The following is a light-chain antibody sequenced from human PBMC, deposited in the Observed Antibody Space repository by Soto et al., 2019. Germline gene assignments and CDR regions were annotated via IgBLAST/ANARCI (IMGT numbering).Light chain of an antibody. CDR1: QSIANNY. CDR3: QQYGSSPGT. J-gene: IGKJ5*01. Sequence: EIVLIQSPGTLSLSPGERATLSCRASQSIANNYLAWYQQKPGQTPRLLVFGASNRATGIPDRFSGRGSGTDFALTISRLEPEDFVVYYCQQYGSSPGTFGHGTRLEIK. V-gene: IGKV3-20*01. CDR2: GAS.